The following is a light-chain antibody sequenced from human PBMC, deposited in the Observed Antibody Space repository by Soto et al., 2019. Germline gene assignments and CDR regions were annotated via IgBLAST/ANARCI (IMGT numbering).Light chain of an antibody. Sequence: QSVLTQPASVSGSPGQSIAISCTGTSSDVGGFNYVSWYQQHPGKAPKLMIYDVSNRPSGVSNRFSGSKSGNTASLTISGLQAEDEADYYCSSYTSNNTLFFGGGTKVTVL. CDR1: SSDVGGFNY. CDR3: SSYTSNNTLF. CDR2: DVS. J-gene: IGLJ2*01. V-gene: IGLV2-14*03.